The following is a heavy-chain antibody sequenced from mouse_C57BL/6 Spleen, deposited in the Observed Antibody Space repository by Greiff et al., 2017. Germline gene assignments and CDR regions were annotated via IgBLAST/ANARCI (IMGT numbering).Heavy chain of an antibody. CDR1: GYTFTSYW. V-gene: IGHV1-55*01. Sequence: QVQLQQPGAELVKPGASVKMSCKASGYTFTSYWITWVKQRPGQGLEWIGDIYPGSGSTNYNEKFKSKDTLTVDTSSSTAYMQLSSLTSEDSAVYSCASSATGVAEGYYFDYWGQGTTLTVSS. CDR2: IYPGSGST. J-gene: IGHJ2*01. CDR3: ASSATGVAEGYYFDY. D-gene: IGHD1-1*01.